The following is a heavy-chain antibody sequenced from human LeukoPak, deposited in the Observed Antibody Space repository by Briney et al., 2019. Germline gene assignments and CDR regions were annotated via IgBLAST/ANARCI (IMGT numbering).Heavy chain of an antibody. V-gene: IGHV4-34*01. CDR1: GGFFSGYY. CDR3: ARVLQPYYYYMDV. J-gene: IGHJ6*03. D-gene: IGHD4-11*01. CDR2: INHSGST. Sequence: SETLSLTCAVYGGFFSGYYWSWIRQPPGKGLEWIGEINHSGSTNYNPSLKSRVTISVDTSKNQFSLKLSSVTAADTAVYYCARVLQPYYYYMDVWGKGTTVTVSS.